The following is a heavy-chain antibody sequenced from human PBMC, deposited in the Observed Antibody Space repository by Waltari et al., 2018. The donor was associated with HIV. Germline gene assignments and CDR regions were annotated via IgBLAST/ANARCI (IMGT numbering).Heavy chain of an antibody. CDR1: GGAISSGRYY. J-gene: IGHJ4*02. Sequence: QVQLQESGPGLVKPSQTLSITCTVSGGAISSGRYYWSWIRQPAGKGLEWFGRIYTSGSTNYNPSLRSRVTILLDTSKNQFSLKLGSVTAADTAVYYCARVFAGGGDYFDYWGQGTLVTVSS. CDR2: IYTSGST. V-gene: IGHV4-61*02. CDR3: ARVFAGGGDYFDY. D-gene: IGHD2-8*02.